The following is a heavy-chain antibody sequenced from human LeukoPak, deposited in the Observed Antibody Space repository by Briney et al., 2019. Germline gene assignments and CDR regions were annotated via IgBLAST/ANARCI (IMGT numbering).Heavy chain of an antibody. J-gene: IGHJ4*02. CDR2: IKQDGSEK. CDR1: GXTFSGYW. CDR3: ARGLLAAAGIDY. D-gene: IGHD6-13*01. V-gene: IGHV3-7*04. Sequence: PGGSLRLSCAASGXTFSGYWMTWVRQAPGKGLEWVANIKQDGSEKNYVDSVKGRFTISRDNAKNSLYLQMNSLRAEDTAVYYCARGLLAAAGIDYWGQGALVTVSS.